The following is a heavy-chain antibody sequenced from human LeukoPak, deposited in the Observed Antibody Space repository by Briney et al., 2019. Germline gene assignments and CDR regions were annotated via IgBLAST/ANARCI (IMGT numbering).Heavy chain of an antibody. CDR1: GFTFNDYG. CDR2: INWNGGRT. CDR3: AKDRGYSYGSNWFDP. Sequence: GGSLRLSCAASGFTFNDYGMSWVRQAPGKGLEWVSGINWNGGRTGYADSLKGRFTISRDNSKNTLYLQMNSLRAEDTAVYYCAKDRGYSYGSNWFDPWGQGTLVTVSS. J-gene: IGHJ5*02. D-gene: IGHD5-18*01. V-gene: IGHV3-20*04.